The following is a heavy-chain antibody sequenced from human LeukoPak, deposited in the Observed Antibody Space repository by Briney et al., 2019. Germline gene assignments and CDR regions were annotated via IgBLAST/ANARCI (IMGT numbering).Heavy chain of an antibody. Sequence: GGSLRLSCAAYGFTFNNYGMHWDRQAPGRGLEWVAVISYDSNNKYYADSVKGRFTISRDNSKNTLYLQMNSLRAEDTAVYYCARGSGWYGPLDYWGQGTLVTVSS. CDR1: GFTFNNYG. CDR3: ARGSGWYGPLDY. J-gene: IGHJ4*02. V-gene: IGHV3-30*03. CDR2: ISYDSNNK. D-gene: IGHD6-19*01.